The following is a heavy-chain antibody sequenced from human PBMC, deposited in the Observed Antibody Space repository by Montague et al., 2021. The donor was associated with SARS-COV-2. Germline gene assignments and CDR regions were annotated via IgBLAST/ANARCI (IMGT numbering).Heavy chain of an antibody. V-gene: IGHV3-74*01. Sequence: SLRLSCAASGFTFSNYWMHWVRQAPGKGLVGVSRIKSDGSNTNYADFVKGRFTISRDNAKNTLFLQMNSLTVEDTAVYYCASPLWHWDLGVDYWGQGTLVTVSS. CDR3: ASPLWHWDLGVDY. D-gene: IGHD1-26*01. CDR2: IKSDGSNT. J-gene: IGHJ4*02. CDR1: GFTFSNYW.